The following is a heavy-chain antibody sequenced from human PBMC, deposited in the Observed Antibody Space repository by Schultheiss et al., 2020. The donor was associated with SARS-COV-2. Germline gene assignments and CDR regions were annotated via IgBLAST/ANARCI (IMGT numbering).Heavy chain of an antibody. Sequence: GGSLRLSCAASGFTFSSYSMNWVRQAPGKGLEWVSSISSSSSYIYYADSVKGRFTISRDNSKNTLYLQMNSLRAEDTAVYYCARDGGGAFDIWGQGTMVTVSS. J-gene: IGHJ3*02. CDR2: ISSSSSYI. D-gene: IGHD2-15*01. CDR3: ARDGGGAFDI. CDR1: GFTFSSYS. V-gene: IGHV3-21*01.